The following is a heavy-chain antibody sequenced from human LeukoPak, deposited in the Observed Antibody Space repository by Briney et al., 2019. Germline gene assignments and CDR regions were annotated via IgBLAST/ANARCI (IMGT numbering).Heavy chain of an antibody. J-gene: IGHJ4*02. CDR3: ARANYYGSGKKDLDY. V-gene: IGHV1-8*01. CDR1: GYTFTTYD. CDR2: MNPNSGNT. D-gene: IGHD3-10*01. Sequence: GASGKVSCKASGYTFTTYDINWVRQATGQGLEWMGWMNPNSGNTGYAQKFQGRVTMTRNTSMSTAYMELSSLRSEDTAVYYCARANYYGSGKKDLDYWGQGTLVTVSS.